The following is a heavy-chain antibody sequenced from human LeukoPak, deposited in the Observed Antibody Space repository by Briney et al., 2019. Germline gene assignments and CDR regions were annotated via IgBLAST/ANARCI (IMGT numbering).Heavy chain of an antibody. D-gene: IGHD6-6*01. Sequence: SETLSLTCTVSGGSFKSYYWNWNRQSPGKGLEWIGYVYYSGSTNYNPSLKSRVTMSVDTSKTQFSLRLSPVTTADTAVYYCARGGSRQISSSDFDFWGQGTLVTVSS. CDR2: VYYSGST. J-gene: IGHJ4*02. V-gene: IGHV4-59*01. CDR1: GGSFKSYY. CDR3: ARGGSRQISSSDFDF.